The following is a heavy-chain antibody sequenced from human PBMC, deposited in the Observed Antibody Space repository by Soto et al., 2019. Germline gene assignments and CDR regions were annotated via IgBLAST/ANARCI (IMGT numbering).Heavy chain of an antibody. D-gene: IGHD4-17*01. J-gene: IGHJ4*02. Sequence: SGFTFGNYGMHWVRQAPGKGLEWVATISYDGSNKYYVDSVQGRFTISKDNSKNTLYLQMNSLRPEDTAVYYCARWGDYPDYWGRGTLVTVSS. V-gene: IGHV3-30*03. CDR3: ARWGDYPDY. CDR1: GFTFGNYG. CDR2: ISYDGSNK.